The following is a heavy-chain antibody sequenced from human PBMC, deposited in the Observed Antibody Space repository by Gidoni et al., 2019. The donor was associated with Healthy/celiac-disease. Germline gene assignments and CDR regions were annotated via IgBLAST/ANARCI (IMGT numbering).Heavy chain of an antibody. CDR1: GGSFSGYS. V-gene: IGHV4-34*01. Sequence: QVHLQQWGAGLLKPSETLSLTCAVYGGSFSGYSWSWIRQPPGKGMEWIGEINHSGSTNYNPSLKSRVTISVDTSKNQFSQKLSSVTAADTAVYYCARARLYSSSSFFDYWGQGTLVTVSS. D-gene: IGHD6-6*01. CDR2: INHSGST. CDR3: ARARLYSSSSFFDY. J-gene: IGHJ4*02.